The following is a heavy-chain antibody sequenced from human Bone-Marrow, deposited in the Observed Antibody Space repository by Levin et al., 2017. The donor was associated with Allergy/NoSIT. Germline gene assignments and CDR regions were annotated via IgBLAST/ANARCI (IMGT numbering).Heavy chain of an antibody. CDR2: INHSGST. CDR1: GGSFSGSY. Sequence: HSQTLSLTCAVYGGSFSGSYWSWIRQPPGKGLEWIGEINHSGSTSYNPSLKSRVTISVDTSKNQFSLKLSSVTAADTAVYYCARAHRYYYGSPNWFDPWGQGTLVTVSS. V-gene: IGHV4-34*01. CDR3: ARAHRYYYGSPNWFDP. D-gene: IGHD3-10*01. J-gene: IGHJ5*02.